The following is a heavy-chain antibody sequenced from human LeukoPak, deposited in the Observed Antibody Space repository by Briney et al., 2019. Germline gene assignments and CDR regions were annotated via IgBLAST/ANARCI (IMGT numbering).Heavy chain of an antibody. D-gene: IGHD5-18*01. CDR3: AKAGYEHLWLPSLF. CDR2: ISGSGGST. J-gene: IGHJ4*02. CDR1: GFTFSSYA. Sequence: PGGSLRLSCAASGFTFSSYAMSWVRQAPGKGLEWVSAISGSGGSTYYADSVKGRFTISRDNSKNTLYLQMNSLRAEDTAVYYCAKAGYEHLWLPSLFWGQGTLVTVSS. V-gene: IGHV3-23*01.